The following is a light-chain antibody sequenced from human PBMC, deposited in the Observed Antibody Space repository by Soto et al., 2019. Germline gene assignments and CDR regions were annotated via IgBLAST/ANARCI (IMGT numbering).Light chain of an antibody. J-gene: IGLJ1*01. CDR2: GNN. CDR3: QSYDRSLSGRV. V-gene: IGLV1-40*01. CDR1: SSNIGAGYD. Sequence: QSVLTQPPSVSGAPGQRVTISCTGSSSNIGAGYDVHWYQQLPGTAPKLLIYGNNNRPSGVPDRFSGSKSGTSASLAITGLLDDDDADYYCQSYDRSLSGRVFGTGTKVTVL.